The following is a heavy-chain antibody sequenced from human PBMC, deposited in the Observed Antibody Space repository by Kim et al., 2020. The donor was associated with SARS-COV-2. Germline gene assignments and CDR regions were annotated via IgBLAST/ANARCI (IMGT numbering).Heavy chain of an antibody. V-gene: IGHV3-30*18. CDR3: AKERNTGSSSGWTYYYYG. D-gene: IGHD6-19*01. CDR1: GFTFSRYG. CDR2: ISYDGSNK. Sequence: GWSLRLSCAASGFTFSRYGMHWVRQAPGKGLEWVAVISYDGSNKDYADSVKGRFTISRDNSKNTLYLQMNSLRAEDTAVYYCAKERNTGSSSGWTYYYYG. J-gene: IGHJ6*01.